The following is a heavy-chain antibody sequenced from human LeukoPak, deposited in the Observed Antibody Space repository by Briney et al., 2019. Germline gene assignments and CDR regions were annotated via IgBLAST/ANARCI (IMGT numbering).Heavy chain of an antibody. J-gene: IGHJ4*02. Sequence: GGPLRLSCAASRFTYSIYSMNCVRQAPGKGLEWVSYIISSNNYIYYAESVKRRLPVSRDNAKNTLYLQMNRLGAEDTAVYYCARAGIAAAGTPIDYWGQGTLVTVSS. CDR1: RFTYSIYS. V-gene: IGHV3-21*01. CDR2: IISSNNYI. D-gene: IGHD6-13*01. CDR3: ARAGIAAAGTPIDY.